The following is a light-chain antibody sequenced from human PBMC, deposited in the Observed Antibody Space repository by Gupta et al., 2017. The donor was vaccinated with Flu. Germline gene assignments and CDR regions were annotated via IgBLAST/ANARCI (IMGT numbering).Light chain of an antibody. Sequence: DVVMTQSPLSLPVPLGQPASISCRSSQSLVYSDGNTYLSWFQQRPGQSLRRLIYKVSNRDSGVPDRFSDSGSGTDFTLKISRVEAEDVGVYYCMQGTHWPPYTFGQGTKLDIK. J-gene: IGKJ2*01. CDR1: QSLVYSDGNTY. CDR2: KVS. CDR3: MQGTHWPPYT. V-gene: IGKV2-30*01.